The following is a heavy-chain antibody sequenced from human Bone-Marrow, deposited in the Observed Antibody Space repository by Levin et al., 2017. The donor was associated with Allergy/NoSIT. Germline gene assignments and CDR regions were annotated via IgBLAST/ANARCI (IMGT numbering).Heavy chain of an antibody. V-gene: IGHV3-48*03. CDR2: ISSSGSTI. J-gene: IGHJ4*02. CDR3: ARDPPIPRDSSGYYYWQ. D-gene: IGHD3-22*01. Sequence: GGSLRLSCAASGFTFSSYEMNWVRQAPGKGLEWVSYISSSGSTIYYADSVKGRFTISRDNAKNSLYLQMNSLRAEDTAVYYCARDPPIPRDSSGYYYWQWGQGTLVTVSS. CDR1: GFTFSSYE.